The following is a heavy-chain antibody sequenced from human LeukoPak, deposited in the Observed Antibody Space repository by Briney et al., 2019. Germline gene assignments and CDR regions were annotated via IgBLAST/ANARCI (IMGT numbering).Heavy chain of an antibody. CDR2: ISYDGSNK. V-gene: IGHV3-30*04. CDR3: ARVGGRPSYYYYYMDV. CDR1: GFTFSSYA. D-gene: IGHD3-16*01. J-gene: IGHJ6*03. Sequence: SGGSLRLSCAASGFTFSSYAMHWVRQAPGKGLEWVAVISYDGSNKYYADSVKGRFTISRDNSENTLYLQMNSLRAEDTAVYYCARVGGRPSYYYYYMDVWGKGTTVTVSS.